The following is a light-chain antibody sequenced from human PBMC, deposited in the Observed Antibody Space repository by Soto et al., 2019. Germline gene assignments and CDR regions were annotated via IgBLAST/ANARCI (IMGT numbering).Light chain of an antibody. J-gene: IGLJ2*01. CDR2: EVT. Sequence: QSALTQPPSASGSPGQSLTISCTGTSSDVGGYNYVSWYQQRPGKAPKLVIYEVTKRPSGVPDRFSGSKSGTSASLAISGLQSEDEADYYCAAWDDSLNGVVFGGGTKLTVL. V-gene: IGLV2-8*01. CDR1: SSDVGGYNY. CDR3: AAWDDSLNGVV.